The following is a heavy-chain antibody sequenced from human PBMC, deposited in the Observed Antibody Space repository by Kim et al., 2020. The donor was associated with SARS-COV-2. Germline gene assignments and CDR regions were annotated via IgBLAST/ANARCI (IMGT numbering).Heavy chain of an antibody. Sequence: SETLSLTCAVYGGSFSGYYWSWIRQPPGKGLEWIGEINHSGSTNYNPSLKSQVTISVDTSKNQFSLKLSSVTAADTAVYYCARGRGGTTVVTLGLGYYYYYGMDVWGQGTTVTVSS. CDR2: INHSGST. D-gene: IGHD4-17*01. CDR1: GGSFSGYY. V-gene: IGHV4-34*01. J-gene: IGHJ6*02. CDR3: ARGRGGTTVVTLGLGYYYYYGMDV.